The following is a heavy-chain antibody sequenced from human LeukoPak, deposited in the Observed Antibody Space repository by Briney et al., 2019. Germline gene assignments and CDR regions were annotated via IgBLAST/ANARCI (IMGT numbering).Heavy chain of an antibody. V-gene: IGHV4-30-4*01. CDR3: TRAYWIGFHFAS. J-gene: IGHJ4*02. D-gene: IGHD3-3*01. Sequence: SETLSLTCSVSGGSISSGDYFWTWIRQPPGKGLECIGYIYYSGTTYYNPSLKSRITMSVDMSANQFSLRLTSVSAADTAVYYCTRAYWIGFHFASWGQGILVSVSS. CDR1: GGSISSGDYF. CDR2: IYYSGTT.